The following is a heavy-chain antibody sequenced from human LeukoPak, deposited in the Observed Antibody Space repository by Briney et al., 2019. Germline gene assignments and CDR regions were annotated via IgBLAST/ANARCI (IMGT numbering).Heavy chain of an antibody. Sequence: GGSLRLSCAASGNYWMHWVRQAPGKGLVWVSHINSDGSWTSYADSVKGRFTISRDNAKNSLYLQMNSLRAEDTAMYFCAKAGLLWFGESWMDVWGQGTTVTVSS. D-gene: IGHD3-10*01. CDR2: INSDGSWT. CDR3: AKAGLLWFGESWMDV. J-gene: IGHJ6*02. CDR1: GNYW. V-gene: IGHV3-74*01.